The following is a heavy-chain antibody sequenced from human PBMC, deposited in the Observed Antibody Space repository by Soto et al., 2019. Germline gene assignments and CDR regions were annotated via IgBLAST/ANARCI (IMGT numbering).Heavy chain of an antibody. CDR1: GGSFYSYV. Sequence: QVQLEQSGAAVKMPGSSVRLSCKASGGSFYSYVFFWVRQAPGQGLEYMGGIIPLFNTPSYSQKFHGRATFAADVSPPPALLVLTSLTSEDTALYFCSTRCRDGDEFVSFVQYWGQGSLVTVSS. CDR3: STRCRDGDEFVSFVQY. J-gene: IGHJ4*02. V-gene: IGHV1-69*01. CDR2: IIPLFNTP. D-gene: IGHD2-8*01.